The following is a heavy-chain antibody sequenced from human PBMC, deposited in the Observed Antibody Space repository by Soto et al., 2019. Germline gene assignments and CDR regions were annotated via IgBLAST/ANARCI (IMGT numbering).Heavy chain of an antibody. CDR3: AIEYSSSPPYYPIGY. J-gene: IGHJ4*02. CDR2: IIPIFGTA. Sequence: QVQLVQSGAEVKKPGSSVKVSCKASGGTFSSYSISWVRQAPGQGLEWMGGIIPIFGTANYAQKFQGRVTITADESTSTAYMELSSLRSADTAVYYCAIEYSSSPPYYPIGYWGQGTLVTVSS. D-gene: IGHD6-6*01. CDR1: GGTFSSYS. V-gene: IGHV1-69*01.